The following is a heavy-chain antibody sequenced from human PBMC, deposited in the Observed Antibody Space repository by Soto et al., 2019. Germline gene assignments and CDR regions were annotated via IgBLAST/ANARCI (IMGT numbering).Heavy chain of an antibody. CDR3: VRVGVGIGNHFDS. CDR2: IRYSGRT. Sequence: SETLSLTCSVSNGSISGFYWTWIRQPPGKILEWIGYIRYSGRTDYNPSLTSRATMSVDTSKNQFSLNLKSITAADTAVYYCVRVGVGIGNHFDSWGRGTLVTVPS. D-gene: IGHD2-21*01. J-gene: IGHJ4*02. V-gene: IGHV4-59*12. CDR1: NGSISGFY.